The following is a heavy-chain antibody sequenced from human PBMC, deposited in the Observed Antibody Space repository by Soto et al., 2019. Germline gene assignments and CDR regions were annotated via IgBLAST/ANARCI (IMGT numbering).Heavy chain of an antibody. V-gene: IGHV4-39*01. J-gene: IGHJ5*02. CDR3: ARHGQYCSGGSCYSGLYNWFDP. CDR1: GGSISSSSYY. CDR2: IYYSGST. Sequence: QLQLQESGPGLVKPSETLSLTCTVSGGSISSSSYYWGWIRQPPGKGLEWIGRIYYSGSTYYNPSLKSRVPISVDTSKNRFSLKMSSVTAADTAVYYCARHGQYCSGGSCYSGLYNWFDPWGQGTLVTVSS. D-gene: IGHD2-15*01.